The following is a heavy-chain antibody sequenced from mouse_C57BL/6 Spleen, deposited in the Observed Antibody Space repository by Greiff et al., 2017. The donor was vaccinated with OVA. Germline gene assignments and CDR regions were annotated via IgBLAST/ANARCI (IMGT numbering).Heavy chain of an antibody. CDR1: GFTFSSYA. Sequence: EVKLVESGGGLVKPGGSLKLSCAASGFTFSSYAMSWVRQTPEKRLEWVATISDGGSYTYYPDNVKGRFTISRDNAKNNLYLQMSHLKSEDTAMYYCARDDDYGHYYAMDYWGQGTSVTVSS. J-gene: IGHJ4*01. CDR2: ISDGGSYT. D-gene: IGHD2-4*01. V-gene: IGHV5-4*01. CDR3: ARDDDYGHYYAMDY.